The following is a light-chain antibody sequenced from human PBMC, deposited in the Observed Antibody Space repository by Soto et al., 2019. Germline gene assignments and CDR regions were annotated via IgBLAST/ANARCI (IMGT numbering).Light chain of an antibody. CDR2: GAS. CDR1: QDINSL. V-gene: IGKV1-27*01. Sequence: DVQMTQSPSSLSASVGDRVTITCRTSQDINSLLAWYQQKPGKVPKLLIYGASVLQSGVPSRFSGSVSGTDFTLTISSLQPEDVATYYCQKYSSAPWTFGQGTKVEIK. J-gene: IGKJ1*01. CDR3: QKYSSAPWT.